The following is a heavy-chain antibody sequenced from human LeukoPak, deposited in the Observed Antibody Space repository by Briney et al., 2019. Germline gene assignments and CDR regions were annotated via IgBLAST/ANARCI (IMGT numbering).Heavy chain of an antibody. J-gene: IGHJ3*02. CDR1: GYSFASYG. CDR3: ARAYYNDYEDTFDI. CDR2: VSGYDGRT. V-gene: IGHV1-18*01. D-gene: IGHD4-11*01. Sequence: ASVKVSCKASGYSFASYGISWVRQAPGQGLKWMGWVSGYDGRTNYAQNLKGRVTVTAETSTSTVYMELRSLRSDDTAIYYCARAYYNDYEDTFDIWGQGTMVTVSS.